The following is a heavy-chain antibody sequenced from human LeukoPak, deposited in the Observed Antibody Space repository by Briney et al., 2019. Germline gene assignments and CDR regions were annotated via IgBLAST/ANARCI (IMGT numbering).Heavy chain of an antibody. V-gene: IGHV4-30-2*01. CDR2: IYHSGST. Sequence: PSQTLSLTCAVSGGSISSGGYSWSWLRQPPGKGLEWIGYIYHSGSTYYNPSLKSRVTISVDRSKNQFSLKLSSVAAADTAVYYCASTMVRGVNTHYYYGMDVWGKGTTVTVSS. D-gene: IGHD3-10*01. J-gene: IGHJ6*04. CDR1: GGSISSGGYS. CDR3: ASTMVRGVNTHYYYGMDV.